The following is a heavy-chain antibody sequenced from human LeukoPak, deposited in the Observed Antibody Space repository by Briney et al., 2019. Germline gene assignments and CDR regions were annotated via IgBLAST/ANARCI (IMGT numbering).Heavy chain of an antibody. CDR1: GGSISSDSYY. V-gene: IGHV4-61*02. D-gene: IGHD2-2*01. J-gene: IGHJ4*02. CDR2: IYAPENT. CDR3: ARGFHQYCSSSACYGPSDY. Sequence: SETLSLTCAVSGGSISSDSYYWNWIRQPAGRGLEWIGRIYAPENTNYNPSLKSRVTISVDTSKNQFSLKLSSVTAADTAVYYCARGFHQYCSSSACYGPSDYWGQGTLVTVSS.